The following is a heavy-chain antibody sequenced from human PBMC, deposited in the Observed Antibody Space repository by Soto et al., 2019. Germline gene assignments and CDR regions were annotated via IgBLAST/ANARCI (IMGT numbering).Heavy chain of an antibody. CDR1: GFSFSTPW. CDR3: AGDPAIYSGNFDYGLDV. D-gene: IGHD4-4*01. Sequence: GGSLRLSCAASGFSFSTPWMVWVRQAPGKGLEWVANVNPDGTQKFYVDSVKGRFTISRDNAKNSLYLQMNSLRPEDTAVYYCAGDPAIYSGNFDYGLDVWGQGTTVTV. CDR2: VNPDGTQK. V-gene: IGHV3-7*01. J-gene: IGHJ6*02.